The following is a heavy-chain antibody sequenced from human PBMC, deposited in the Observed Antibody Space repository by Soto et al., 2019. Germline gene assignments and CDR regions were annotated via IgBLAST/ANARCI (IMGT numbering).Heavy chain of an antibody. J-gene: IGHJ4*02. CDR2: ISGHNGKT. CDR1: GYTFINHG. CDR3: ARDSSPLAYFFDY. Sequence: QVQLVQSGGEVKKPGASVKVSCKASGYTFINHGISWVRQAPGQGLEWMGWISGHNGKTNYAQKFQGRVTMTTDTSTSTAFMELRSLRSDDTAVYYCARDSSPLAYFFDYWGQGTLVSVSS. V-gene: IGHV1-18*04.